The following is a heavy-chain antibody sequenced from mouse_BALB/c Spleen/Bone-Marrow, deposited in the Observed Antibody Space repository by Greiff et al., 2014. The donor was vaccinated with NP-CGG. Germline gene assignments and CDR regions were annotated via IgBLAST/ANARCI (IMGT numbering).Heavy chain of an antibody. V-gene: IGHV3-1*02. CDR3: ARGGYYGSSDFDV. J-gene: IGHJ1*01. CDR2: IHYSGST. D-gene: IGHD1-1*01. Sequence: VQLKESGPDLVKPSQSLSLTCTVTGYSITSGYNWHWIRRFPGNKLEWMGYIHYSGSTNYNPSLKSRISITRDTSKNQFFLQWNSVTTEDTATYYCARGGYYGSSDFDVWGAGTTVTVSS. CDR1: GYSITSGYN.